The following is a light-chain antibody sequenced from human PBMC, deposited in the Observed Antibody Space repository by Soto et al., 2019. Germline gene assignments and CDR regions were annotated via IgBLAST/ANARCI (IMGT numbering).Light chain of an antibody. CDR1: QSDLYSSNNKNY. V-gene: IGKV4-1*01. CDR2: WAS. Sequence: DIVMTQSPDSLAVSLGETATINCKSSQSDLYSSNNKNYLAWYQQKPGQPPKLLISWASTRETGVPDRFSGSGSGADFTLTISSLQAEDVAVYYCQQYYATPQTFGQGTKVEIK. J-gene: IGKJ1*01. CDR3: QQYYATPQT.